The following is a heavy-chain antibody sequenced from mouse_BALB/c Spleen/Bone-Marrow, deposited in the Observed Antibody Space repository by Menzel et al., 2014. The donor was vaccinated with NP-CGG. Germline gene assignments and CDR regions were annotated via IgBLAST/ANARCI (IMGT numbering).Heavy chain of an antibody. CDR1: GFDFGGYW. CDR2: INPGSSTI. Sequence: EVQLVESGGGLVQPGGSLNLACVASGFDFGGYWMSWARLAPGKGLEWIGEINPGSSTINYSPSLKDKFIISRDNAKNTLCLQMSKVRSEDTALYYCARLGHYGYHDNGGQGTTLTVSS. CDR3: ARLGHYGYHDN. D-gene: IGHD1-2*01. V-gene: IGHV4-2*02. J-gene: IGHJ2*01.